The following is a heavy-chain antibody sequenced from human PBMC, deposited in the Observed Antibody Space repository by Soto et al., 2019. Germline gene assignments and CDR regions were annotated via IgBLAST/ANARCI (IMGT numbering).Heavy chain of an antibody. J-gene: IGHJ4*02. CDR2: INRRGTYM. Sequence: EVQLVESGGGLVKPGGSLRVSCTASGFAFSSYTMSWVRQAPGKGLEWVSSINRRGTYMVYADSVKGLFTISRDNAENSVYLQLRSLRAEDSAMYYCRREEYDDWSQGTLVTVSS. V-gene: IGHV3-21*01. CDR3: RREEYDD. D-gene: IGHD1-26*01. CDR1: GFAFSSYT.